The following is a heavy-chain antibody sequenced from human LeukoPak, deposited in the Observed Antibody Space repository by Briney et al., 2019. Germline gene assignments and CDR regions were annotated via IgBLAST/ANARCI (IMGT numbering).Heavy chain of an antibody. V-gene: IGHV1-24*01. CDR2: FVREDGKT. CDR1: GYILTEIS. J-gene: IGHJ4*02. D-gene: IGHD1-26*01. Sequence: ASVKVSCKVSGYILTEISIHWVRQAPGKGLEWMGGFVREDGKTIYAQTFQGRVIMTGDTSTDTAYMELSSLRSEDTAMYYCAAESDFNKNYYVWGQGTLITVSS. CDR3: AAESDFNKNYYV.